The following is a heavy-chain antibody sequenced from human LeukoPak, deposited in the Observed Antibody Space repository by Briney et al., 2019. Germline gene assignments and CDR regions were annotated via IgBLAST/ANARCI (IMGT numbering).Heavy chain of an antibody. Sequence: GGSPRLSCAASGFSFSSYSMNWVRQAPGKGLEWVSSISSGSKYIYNADSLKGRFTISRDNAKNSLYLQMNSLRAEDTAVYYCARALSYSYGSMDFWGQGTLVIVSS. V-gene: IGHV3-21*01. D-gene: IGHD5-18*01. J-gene: IGHJ4*02. CDR2: ISSGSKYI. CDR1: GFSFSSYS. CDR3: ARALSYSYGSMDF.